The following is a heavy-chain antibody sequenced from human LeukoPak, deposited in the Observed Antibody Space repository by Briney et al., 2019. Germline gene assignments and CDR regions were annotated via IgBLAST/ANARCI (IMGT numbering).Heavy chain of an antibody. CDR1: GFTFSTYA. V-gene: IGHV3-30*02. CDR3: AKGSEYSSGWTLGYWYFDL. CDR2: IRYDASNE. J-gene: IGHJ2*01. Sequence: PGGSLRLSCAASGFTFSTYALSWVRQAPGSGLEWVAFIRYDASNEYYADSVKGRFTISRDNSKNMLYLQMNSLRDEDTAVYYCAKGSEYSSGWTLGYWYFDLWGRGTLVTVSS. D-gene: IGHD6-19*01.